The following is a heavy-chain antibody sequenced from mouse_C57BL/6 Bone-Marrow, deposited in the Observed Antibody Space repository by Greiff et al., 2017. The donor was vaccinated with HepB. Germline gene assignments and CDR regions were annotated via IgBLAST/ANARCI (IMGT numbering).Heavy chain of an antibody. CDR2: IYPGDGDT. V-gene: IGHV1-82*01. Sequence: QVQLQQSGPELVKPGASVKISCKASGYAFSSSWMNWVKQRPGKGLEWIGRIYPGDGDTNYNGKFKGKATLTADKSSSTAYMQLSSLTSEDSAVYFCAHYYGSRNAMDYWGQGTSVTVSS. CDR3: AHYYGSRNAMDY. CDR1: GYAFSSSW. D-gene: IGHD1-1*01. J-gene: IGHJ4*01.